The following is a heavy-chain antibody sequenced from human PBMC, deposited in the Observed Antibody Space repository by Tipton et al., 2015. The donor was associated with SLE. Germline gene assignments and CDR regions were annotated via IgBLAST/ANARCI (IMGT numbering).Heavy chain of an antibody. CDR3: ARVALRVWFNRFDS. Sequence: TLSLTCAVSGYSISSGYYWGWIRQPPGKGLEWIGNIYHSGITYYNPSLKSRLTISLDTSKNQFSMKLSSATAADTAVYYCARVALRVWFNRFDSWGQGTLVTVSS. J-gene: IGHJ5*01. V-gene: IGHV4-38-2*01. CDR1: GYSISSGYY. CDR2: IYHSGIT. D-gene: IGHD2-15*01.